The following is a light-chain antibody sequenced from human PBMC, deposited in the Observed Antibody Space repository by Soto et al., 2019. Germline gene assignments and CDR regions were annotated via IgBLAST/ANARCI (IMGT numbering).Light chain of an antibody. CDR3: QQYGSSLPVT. V-gene: IGKV3-20*01. J-gene: IGKJ3*01. CDR1: QSVSNSY. Sequence: EMVLTQSPGTLSLSPGERATLSCRASQSVSNSYLAWYQQKPGQALRLLIYGASSRATGIPDRFSGSGSGTAFTYTITRLEPEDVAVYYWQQYGSSLPVTFGPGTKVYFK. CDR2: GAS.